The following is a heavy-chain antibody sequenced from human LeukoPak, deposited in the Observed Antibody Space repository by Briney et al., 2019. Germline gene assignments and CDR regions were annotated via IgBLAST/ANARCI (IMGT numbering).Heavy chain of an antibody. J-gene: IGHJ5*02. Sequence: GGALRLSCAASVFTFSSYGMHWVRQAPGKGLEWVAFIRYEGSNKYYADSVKGRFTISRDNSKDTLYLQMNSLRAEDTAVYYCAKDRDVVPASNWSDPWGQGTLVTVSS. CDR1: VFTFSSYG. CDR3: AKDRDVVPASNWSDP. CDR2: IRYEGSNK. V-gene: IGHV3-30*02. D-gene: IGHD2-2*01.